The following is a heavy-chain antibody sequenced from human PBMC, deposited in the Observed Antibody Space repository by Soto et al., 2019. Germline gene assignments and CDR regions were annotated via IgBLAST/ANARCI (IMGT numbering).Heavy chain of an antibody. V-gene: IGHV1-18*01. D-gene: IGHD3-9*01. CDR1: GYTFTSYG. J-gene: IGHJ5*02. CDR2: ISAYNGNT. CDR3: ARDLVLSILTDFGDWFDP. Sequence: GASVKVSCKASGYTFTSYGISWVRQAPGQGLEWMGWISAYNGNTNYAQKLQGRVTMTTDTSTSTAYMELRSLRSDDTAVYYCARDLVLSILTDFGDWFDPWGQGTLVTVSS.